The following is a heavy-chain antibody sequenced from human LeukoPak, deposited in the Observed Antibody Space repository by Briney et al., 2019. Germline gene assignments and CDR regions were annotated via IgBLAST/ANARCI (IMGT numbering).Heavy chain of an antibody. CDR2: IYYTGST. J-gene: IGHJ4*02. V-gene: IGHV4-59*01. Sequence: SETLSLTCTVTAGSISNYYWSWIRQSPGKGLEWIGYIYYTGSTNYNPSLKSRVTISVDTSKNQSSLKLNSVTAADTAVYYCARDRSYYFFDYWGQGTLVTVSS. D-gene: IGHD1-26*01. CDR1: AGSISNYY. CDR3: ARDRSYYFFDY.